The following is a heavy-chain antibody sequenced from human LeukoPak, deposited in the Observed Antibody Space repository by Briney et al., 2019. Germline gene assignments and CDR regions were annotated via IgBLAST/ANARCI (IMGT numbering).Heavy chain of an antibody. V-gene: IGHV1-46*01. CDR3: ARDLPFKAGFGEFTHYYMDV. Sequence: ASVKVSCKASGYSFTGYYMHWVRQAPGQGLEWMGLINPNGGSTSYAQKFQGRVSLTRDMSTSTVYMELRSLRSEDTAVYYCARDLPFKAGFGEFTHYYMDVWGKGTTVTVSS. CDR2: INPNGGST. J-gene: IGHJ6*03. CDR1: GYSFTGYY. D-gene: IGHD3-10*01.